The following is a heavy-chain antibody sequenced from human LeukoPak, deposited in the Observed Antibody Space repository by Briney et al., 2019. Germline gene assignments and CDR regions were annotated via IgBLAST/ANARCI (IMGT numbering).Heavy chain of an antibody. D-gene: IGHD6-13*01. CDR1: GFTFSSYW. J-gene: IGHJ4*02. CDR3: ATYSSPDY. V-gene: IGHV3-7*01. CDR2: IKQDGSEK. Sequence: GGSLRLSCAASGFTFSSYWMSWVRQAPGKGLEWVANIKQDGSEKYYVDSVKGRFTISRDNAKNTLYLQMNSLRVEDTAVYFCATYSSPDYWGQGTLVTVSS.